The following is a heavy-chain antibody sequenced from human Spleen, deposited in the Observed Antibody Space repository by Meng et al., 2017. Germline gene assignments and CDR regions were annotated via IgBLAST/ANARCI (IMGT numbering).Heavy chain of an antibody. CDR1: GFTFSNAW. Sequence: GESLKISCAASGFTFSNAWMTWVRQAPGKGLEWVSSISSSSSYIYYADSVKGRFTISRDNAKNTLYLQMNSLRGEDTAVYYCARDVAGRGGYWGQGTLVTVSS. V-gene: IGHV3-21*01. J-gene: IGHJ4*02. CDR3: ARDVAGRGGY. CDR2: ISSSSSYI. D-gene: IGHD1-26*01.